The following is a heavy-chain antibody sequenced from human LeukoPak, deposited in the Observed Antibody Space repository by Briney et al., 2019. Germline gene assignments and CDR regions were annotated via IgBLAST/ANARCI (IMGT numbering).Heavy chain of an antibody. CDR1: GGSISSYY. CDR3: ARGDWYELGAFDI. Sequence: SETLSLTCTVSGGSISSYYWSWIRQPPGKGLEWIGYIYYSGSTNYNPSLKSRVTISVDKSKNQFSLKLSSVTAADTAVYYCARGDWYELGAFDIWGQGTMVTVSS. CDR2: IYYSGST. D-gene: IGHD3/OR15-3a*01. J-gene: IGHJ3*02. V-gene: IGHV4-59*12.